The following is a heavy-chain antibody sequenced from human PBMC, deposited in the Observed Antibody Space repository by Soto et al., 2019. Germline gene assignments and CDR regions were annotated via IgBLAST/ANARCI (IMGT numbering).Heavy chain of an antibody. CDR1: GGSFSGYY. D-gene: IGHD3-22*01. Sequence: SETLSLTCAVYGGSFSGYYWTWIRQPPGTGLEWIGEINHSGSTNYNPSLKSRVTISVDTSKNQFSLKLSSVIAADTAVYYCARRGYSSGYNYFDHWGQGALVTVSS. CDR2: INHSGST. V-gene: IGHV4-34*01. J-gene: IGHJ4*02. CDR3: ARRGYSSGYNYFDH.